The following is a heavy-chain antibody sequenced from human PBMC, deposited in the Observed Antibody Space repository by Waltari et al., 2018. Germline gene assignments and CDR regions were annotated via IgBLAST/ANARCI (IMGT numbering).Heavy chain of an antibody. J-gene: IGHJ3*02. D-gene: IGHD5-12*01. Sequence: EVQLVESGGGMVQPGESMRLSCAASGSTFSTYNMNWVRRAPGKGLEWVSYISSSTTTYYADYVKGRFTISRDNAKNSLYLQMNSLRAEDTALYYCARGRDGYIQDVFDIWGQGTMVSVSS. CDR1: GSTFSTYN. V-gene: IGHV3-48*01. CDR3: ARGRDGYIQDVFDI. CDR2: ISSSTTT.